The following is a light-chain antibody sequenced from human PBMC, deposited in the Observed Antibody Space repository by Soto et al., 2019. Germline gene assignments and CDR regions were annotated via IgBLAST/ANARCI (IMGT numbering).Light chain of an antibody. CDR1: QSISSY. V-gene: IGKV1-39*01. CDR3: QQYHSYWT. J-gene: IGKJ1*01. Sequence: DIQMTQSPSSLSASVGDRVTITCRASQSISSYLNWYQQKPGKAPKLLIYAASSLQSGVPQRFSGSGSGTEFTLTISSLQTDDFSTYYCQQYHSYWTFGQGTKVDI. CDR2: AAS.